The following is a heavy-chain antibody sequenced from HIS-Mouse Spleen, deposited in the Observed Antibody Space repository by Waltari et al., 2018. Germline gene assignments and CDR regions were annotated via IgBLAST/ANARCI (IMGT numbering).Heavy chain of an antibody. Sequence: SVKGRFTISRDNSKNTLYLQMNSLRAEDTAVYYCAKASGPNAFDIWGQGTMVTVSS. V-gene: IGHV3-33*06. J-gene: IGHJ3*02. CDR3: AKASGPNAFDI.